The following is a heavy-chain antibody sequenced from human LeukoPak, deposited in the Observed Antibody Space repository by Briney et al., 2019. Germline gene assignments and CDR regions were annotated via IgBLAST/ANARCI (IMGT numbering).Heavy chain of an antibody. V-gene: IGHV3-7*01. D-gene: IGHD3-10*01. CDR1: GFTFTSYW. CDR3: VRDSSTPDY. Sequence: PGGSLRLSCAAPGFTFTSYWMSWVRQAPGKGLAWVANINQDGSEKYYVDSVKGRFTISRDNARNSLHLQMNSLRAEDTAVYYCVRDSSTPDYWGQGTLVTVSS. J-gene: IGHJ4*02. CDR2: INQDGSEK.